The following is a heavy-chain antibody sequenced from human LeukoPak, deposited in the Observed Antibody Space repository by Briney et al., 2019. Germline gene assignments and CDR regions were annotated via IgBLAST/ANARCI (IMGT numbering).Heavy chain of an antibody. D-gene: IGHD1-20*01. CDR1: GYTFTSYY. J-gene: IGHJ6*03. CDR3: ARDGRPYNWKTDPYYYYYMDV. CDR2: IIPIFGTA. Sequence: GASAKVSCKASGYTFTSYYMHWVRQAPGQGLEWMGGIIPIFGTANYAQKFQGRVTITADESTSTAYMELSSLRSEDTAVYYCARDGRPYNWKTDPYYYYYMDVWGKGTTVTVSS. V-gene: IGHV1-69*13.